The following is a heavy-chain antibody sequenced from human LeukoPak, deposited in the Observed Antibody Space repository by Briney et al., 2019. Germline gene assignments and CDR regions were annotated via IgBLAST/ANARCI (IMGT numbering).Heavy chain of an antibody. D-gene: IGHD3-10*01. CDR3: AKDRYGSGTNWFDP. J-gene: IGHJ5*02. CDR2: ILHDGSKT. V-gene: IGHV3-30*18. Sequence: PGRSLRLSCAASGFTFSSYGMHWVRQAPGKGLEWVAVILHDGSKTYYAESLKGRFTISRDNSKNTLFLQMNSLSTEDTAYYYCAKDRYGSGTNWFDPWGQGTLVIVSS. CDR1: GFTFSSYG.